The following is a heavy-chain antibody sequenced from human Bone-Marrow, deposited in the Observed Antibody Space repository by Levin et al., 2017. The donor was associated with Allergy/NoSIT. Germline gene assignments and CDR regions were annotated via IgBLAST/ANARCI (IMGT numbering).Heavy chain of an antibody. CDR3: AKDHLRDRHVLMVRGVIGFDY. Sequence: ASVKVSCAASGFTFSSYAMSWVRQAPGKGLEWVSAISGSGGSTYYADSVKGRFTIPRDNSKNTLYLQMNSLRAEDTAVYYCAKDHLRDRHVLMVRGVIGFDYWGQGTLVTVSS. D-gene: IGHD3-10*01. J-gene: IGHJ4*02. CDR2: ISGSGGST. V-gene: IGHV3-23*01. CDR1: GFTFSSYA.